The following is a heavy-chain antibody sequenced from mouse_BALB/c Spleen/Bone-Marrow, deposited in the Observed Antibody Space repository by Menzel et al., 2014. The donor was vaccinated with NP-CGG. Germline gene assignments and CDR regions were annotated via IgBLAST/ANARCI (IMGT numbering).Heavy chain of an antibody. J-gene: IGHJ1*01. CDR3: ARPRMITTYFDV. CDR1: GFTFSTYA. D-gene: IGHD2-4*01. CDR2: INTGGTYI. V-gene: IGHV5-9-3*01. Sequence: EVKLMESGGGLVKPGGSLKLSCAASGFTFSTYAMSWVRQTPEKRLEWVATINTGGTYIYYADSVKGRFTISRDNAKNTLYLQMSSLRSEDTAMFYCARPRMITTYFDVWGAGTTVTVSS.